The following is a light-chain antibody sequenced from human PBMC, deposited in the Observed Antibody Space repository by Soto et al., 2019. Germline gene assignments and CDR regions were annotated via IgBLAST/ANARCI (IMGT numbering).Light chain of an antibody. V-gene: IGKV3-11*01. J-gene: IGKJ3*01. CDR1: QIVSTY. CDR2: DAS. Sequence: EIVLTQSPATLSLSPGERATLSCRASQIVSTYLAWYQQKPGQAPRPLIYDASNRATGIPARFSGSGSGTDFTLTINSLAPEDFAVYYCQQRRNWPGAFGPGTKLDIK. CDR3: QQRRNWPGA.